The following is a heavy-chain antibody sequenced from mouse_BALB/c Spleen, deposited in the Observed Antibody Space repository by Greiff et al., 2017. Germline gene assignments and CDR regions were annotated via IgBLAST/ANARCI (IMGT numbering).Heavy chain of an antibody. CDR3: ARGKTITTGAMDY. CDR1: GFTFSSYA. J-gene: IGHJ4*01. D-gene: IGHD1-1*01. Sequence: DVKLQESGGGLVKPGGSLKLSCAASGFTFSSYAMSWVRQSPEKRLEWVAEISSGGSYTYYPDTVTGRFTISRDNAKNTLYLEMSSLRSEDTAMYYCARGKTITTGAMDYWGQGTSVTVSS. V-gene: IGHV5-9-4*01. CDR2: ISSGGSYT.